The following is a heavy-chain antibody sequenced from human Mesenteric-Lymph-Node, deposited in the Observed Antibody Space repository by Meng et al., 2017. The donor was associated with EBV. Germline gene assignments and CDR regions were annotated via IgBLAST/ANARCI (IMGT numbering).Heavy chain of an antibody. CDR1: GGYVSSNNYY. V-gene: IGHV4-30-4*02. J-gene: IGHJ4*02. Sequence: HGRLQDPGPGMVKPSGTLSLTVTVAGGYVSSNNYYWSWIRRPQGKGLESIGYIYYSGSTYYNPSLQSRVTMSVDTSKNQFSLKLSSVTAADTAVYYCARGYSYDSFGLDYWGQGALVTVSS. CDR3: ARGYSYDSFGLDY. CDR2: IYYSGST. D-gene: IGHD5-18*01.